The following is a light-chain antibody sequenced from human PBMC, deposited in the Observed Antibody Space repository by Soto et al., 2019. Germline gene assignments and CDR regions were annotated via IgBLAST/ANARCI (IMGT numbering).Light chain of an antibody. CDR2: KVS. J-gene: IGKJ4*01. CDR3: MPGRHWPLLT. V-gene: IGKV2D-30*01. Sequence: VVLTQSPLSLPVTLGQPASISCRSSHSLVYSDGNTYLNCFQQWPGQSPSRLIYKVSNCDSWFPDRFRGSGSGTDFTLEICMLVAEDVGGYDGMPGRHWPLLTFGGGTNVEIK. CDR1: HSLVYSDGNTY.